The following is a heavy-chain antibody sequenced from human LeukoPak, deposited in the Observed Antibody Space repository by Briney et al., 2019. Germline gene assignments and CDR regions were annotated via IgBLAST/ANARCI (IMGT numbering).Heavy chain of an antibody. Sequence: GWSLRLSCPASRFSFSAYPFHWVRQAPGKGLEGVASISTDGRYKYHGDSVRGRFAISRDNSINSLYLQMNGLGAEDTAVYYCARSVISGRWYFDLWGRGTLVTVSS. D-gene: IGHD2-21*01. J-gene: IGHJ2*01. CDR3: ARSVISGRWYFDL. CDR2: ISTDGRYK. V-gene: IGHV3-30*09. CDR1: RFSFSAYP.